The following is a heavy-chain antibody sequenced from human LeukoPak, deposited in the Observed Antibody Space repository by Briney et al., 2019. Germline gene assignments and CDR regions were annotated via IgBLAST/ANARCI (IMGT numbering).Heavy chain of an antibody. J-gene: IGHJ4*02. CDR3: TTVTMVREIN. V-gene: IGHV3-15*01. CDR2: IKSKGDGGTT. D-gene: IGHD3-10*01. CDR1: GLTFSYAY. Sequence: KTGGSLRLSCAASGLTFSYAYMNWVRQAPGKGPEWVGRIKSKGDGGTTDYAAPVKGRFTISRDDSKNMLYLQMNSLTTEDTAVYYCTTVTMVREINWGQGTLVTVSS.